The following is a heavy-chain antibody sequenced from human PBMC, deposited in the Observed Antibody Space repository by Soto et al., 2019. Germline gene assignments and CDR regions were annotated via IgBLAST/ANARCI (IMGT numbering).Heavy chain of an antibody. V-gene: IGHV4-31*03. D-gene: IGHD3-16*02. CDR1: GGSISSGGYY. Sequence: QVQLQESGPGLLKPSQTLSLTCTVSGGSISSGGYYWSWIRQLPGKGLEWIGYIYYSGSTYYNPSLKSRLTISVDTSKNQLSLKLSSVTAADTAVYYCARGGLVSIWESYRYFDYWGQGTLVTVSS. J-gene: IGHJ4*02. CDR3: ARGGLVSIWESYRYFDY. CDR2: IYYSGST.